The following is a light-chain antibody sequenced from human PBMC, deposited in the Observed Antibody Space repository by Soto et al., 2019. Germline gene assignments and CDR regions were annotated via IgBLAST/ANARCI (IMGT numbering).Light chain of an antibody. Sequence: QAVLTQPPSVSGAPGQRVTISCTGSSSNIGAGFDVHWYQHLPGTAPKLLIYGNNNRPSGVPDRISGSKSGTSASLAITGLQAEDEADYYCQSYDSSLSAVVFGGGTKLIVL. V-gene: IGLV1-40*01. CDR3: QSYDSSLSAVV. CDR2: GNN. CDR1: SSNIGAGFD. J-gene: IGLJ2*01.